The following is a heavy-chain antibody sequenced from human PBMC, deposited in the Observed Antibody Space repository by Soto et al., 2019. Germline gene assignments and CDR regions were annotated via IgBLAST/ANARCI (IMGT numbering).Heavy chain of an antibody. D-gene: IGHD6-13*01. Sequence: GASVKASCKASGYTVPGYYMHWVRQAPGQGLEWMGWINPNSGGTNYAQKFQGWVTMTGDTSISTAYMELSRLRSDDTAVYYCARGQPGYSSNFDYWGQGTLVTVSS. CDR3: ARGQPGYSSNFDY. J-gene: IGHJ4*02. CDR1: GYTVPGYY. CDR2: INPNSGGT. V-gene: IGHV1-2*04.